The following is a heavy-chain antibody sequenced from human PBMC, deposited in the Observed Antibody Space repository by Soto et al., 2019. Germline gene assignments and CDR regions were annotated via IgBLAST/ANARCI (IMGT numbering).Heavy chain of an antibody. D-gene: IGHD3-22*01. CDR2: ISAYNGNT. CDR3: ARTASPYYYDSSGYFLY. Sequence: GASVKVSCKASGYTFTSYCISWVRQAPGQGLEWMGWISAYNGNTNYAQKLQGRVTMTTDTSTSTAYMELRSLRSDDTAVYYCARTASPYYYDSSGYFLYWGQGTLVTVSS. V-gene: IGHV1-18*01. J-gene: IGHJ4*02. CDR1: GYTFTSYC.